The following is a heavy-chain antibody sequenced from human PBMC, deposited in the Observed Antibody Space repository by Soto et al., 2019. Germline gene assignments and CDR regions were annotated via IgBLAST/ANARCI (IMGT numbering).Heavy chain of an antibody. CDR1: GFSFTTSGVG. CDR3: AHRRGFGEFDP. J-gene: IGHJ5*02. CDR2: TYGDDSK. Sequence: QITLKESGPTLVKPTQTLTLTCTFSGFSFTTSGVGVGWIRQTPRQALEWLAITYGDDSKRYSPSLKSRLTITKDTSKYQVVLTMTNMDPVDTATYYCAHRRGFGEFDPWGQGTLVTVSS. D-gene: IGHD3-10*01. V-gene: IGHV2-5*02.